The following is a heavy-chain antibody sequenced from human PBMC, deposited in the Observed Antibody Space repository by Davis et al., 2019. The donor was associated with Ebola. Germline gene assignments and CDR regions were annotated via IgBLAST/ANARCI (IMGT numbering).Heavy chain of an antibody. CDR3: AKDLVPMSSGSYYYYGMDV. V-gene: IGHV3-23*01. Sequence: PGGSLRLSCAASGFTFSSYAMSWVRQAPGKGLEWVSAISGSGGSTYYADSVKGRFTISRDNSKNTLYLQMNSLRAEDTAVYYCAKDLVPMSSGSYYYYGMDVWGQGTTVTVSS. D-gene: IGHD6-13*01. CDR1: GFTFSSYA. J-gene: IGHJ6*02. CDR2: ISGSGGST.